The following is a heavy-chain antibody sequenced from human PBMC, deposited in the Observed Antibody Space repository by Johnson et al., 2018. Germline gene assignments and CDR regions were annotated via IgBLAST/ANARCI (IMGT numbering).Heavy chain of an antibody. CDR2: ISYDGGNK. CDR1: GFTFSFYA. Sequence: QVQLVQSGGGVVQPGRSLRLSCAASGFTFSFYAMHWVRQAPGKGLEWVAVISYDGGNKYYADSVKGRFTISRDNSKNTLYLQMNSLRAEDTAVYYCARDDGGNYYYYYMDVWGKGTTVTVS. V-gene: IGHV3-30-3*01. CDR3: ARDDGGNYYYYYMDV. D-gene: IGHD3-10*01. J-gene: IGHJ6*03.